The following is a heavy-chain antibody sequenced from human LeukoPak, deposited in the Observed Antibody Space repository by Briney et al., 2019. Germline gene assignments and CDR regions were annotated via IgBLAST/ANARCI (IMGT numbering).Heavy chain of an antibody. CDR3: AKERQWLQIDY. Sequence: GGSLRLSCAASGFTFSSYGMYWVCQAPGKGLGWVAVISYDGSTKYYADSVKGRFTISREDSKNTRFLQMNSLRAHDTAVYYYAKERQWLQIDYWGQETLVTVSS. V-gene: IGHV3-30*18. J-gene: IGHJ4*02. CDR1: GFTFSSYG. CDR2: ISYDGSTK. D-gene: IGHD6-19*01.